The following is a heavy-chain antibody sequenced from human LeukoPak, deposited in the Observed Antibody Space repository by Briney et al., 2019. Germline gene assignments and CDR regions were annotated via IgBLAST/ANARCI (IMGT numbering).Heavy chain of an antibody. CDR2: INSDGSST. J-gene: IGHJ4*02. D-gene: IGHD5-18*01. Sequence: GGSLRLSCAASGFTFSSYWMHWVRQAPGKGLVWVSRINSDGSSTSYADSVKGRLTISRDNAKNTLYLQMNSLRAEDTAVYYCARDRENSYGLYYFDYWGQGTLVTVSS. CDR3: ARDRENSYGLYYFDY. V-gene: IGHV3-74*01. CDR1: GFTFSSYW.